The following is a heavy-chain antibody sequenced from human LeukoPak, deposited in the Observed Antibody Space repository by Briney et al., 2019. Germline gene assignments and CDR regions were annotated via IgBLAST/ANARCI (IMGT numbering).Heavy chain of an antibody. CDR3: ASPPPGVVEVAATRQYFQH. CDR1: GGTFSSYA. V-gene: IGHV1-69*05. J-gene: IGHJ1*01. CDR2: IIPIFGTA. D-gene: IGHD2-15*01. Sequence: GASVKVSCKASGGTFSSYAISWVRQAPGQGLEWMGRIIPIFGTANYAQKFQGRVTITTDESTSTAYMELSSLRSEDTAVYYCASPPPGVVEVAATRQYFQHWGQGTLVTVSS.